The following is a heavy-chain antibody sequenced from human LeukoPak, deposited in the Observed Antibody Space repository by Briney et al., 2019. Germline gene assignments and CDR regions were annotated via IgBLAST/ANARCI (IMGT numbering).Heavy chain of an antibody. Sequence: LGESLRISCKGSGYSFTSYWIGWVRQMPGKGLEWMGIIYPGDSDTRYSPSFQGQVTISADKSISTAYLQWSSLKASDTAMYYCARTCSSTSCWGRGYYYYGMDVWGQGTTVTVSS. CDR1: GYSFTSYW. D-gene: IGHD2-2*01. V-gene: IGHV5-51*01. CDR2: IYPGDSDT. J-gene: IGHJ6*02. CDR3: ARTCSSTSCWGRGYYYYGMDV.